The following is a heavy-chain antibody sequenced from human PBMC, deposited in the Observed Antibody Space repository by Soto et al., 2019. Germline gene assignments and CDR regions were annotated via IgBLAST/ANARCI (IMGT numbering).Heavy chain of an antibody. J-gene: IGHJ4*02. CDR3: ARDGFGELLIDY. Sequence: SETLSLTCTVSGGSISSSSYYWGWIRQPPGKGLEWIGNIYYSGSTYYNPSLKSRVTISVDTSKNQFSLKLSSVTAADTAVYYCARDGFGELLIDYWGQGTLVTVSA. CDR2: IYYSGST. D-gene: IGHD3-10*01. CDR1: GGSISSSSYY. V-gene: IGHV4-39*07.